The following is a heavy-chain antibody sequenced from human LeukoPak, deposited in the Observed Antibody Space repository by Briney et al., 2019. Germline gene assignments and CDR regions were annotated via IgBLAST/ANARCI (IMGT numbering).Heavy chain of an antibody. CDR1: GFTFSSYA. V-gene: IGHV3-30-3*01. J-gene: IGHJ6*04. D-gene: IGHD2-2*01. Sequence: GRSLRLSCAASGFTFSSYAMHWVRQAPGKGLEWVAVISYDGSNKYYADSVKGRLTICGDYSKNTLYLQMNSLRAEDTAVYYCARSYCSSTSCYSIIYYYGMDVWGKGTTVTVSS. CDR2: ISYDGSNK. CDR3: ARSYCSSTSCYSIIYYYGMDV.